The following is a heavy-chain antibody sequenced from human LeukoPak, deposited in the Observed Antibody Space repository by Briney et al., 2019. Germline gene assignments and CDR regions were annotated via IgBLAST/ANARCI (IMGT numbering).Heavy chain of an antibody. D-gene: IGHD3-22*01. V-gene: IGHV4-30-4*01. Sequence: SETLSLTCTVSGGSISSGDYYWSWIRQPPGKGLEWIGYIYYSGSTYYNPSLKSRVTISVDTSKNQFSLKLSSVTAADTAVYYCARDPVTNYYDSGWGQGTLVTVSS. CDR2: IYYSGST. CDR1: GGSISSGDYY. J-gene: IGHJ4*02. CDR3: ARDPVTNYYDSG.